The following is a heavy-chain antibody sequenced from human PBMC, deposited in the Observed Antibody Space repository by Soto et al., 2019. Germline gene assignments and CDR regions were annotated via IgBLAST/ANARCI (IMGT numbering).Heavy chain of an antibody. J-gene: IGHJ4*02. CDR1: GFTFSNYA. CDR2: ITGSAGTT. D-gene: IGHD3-16*01. CDR3: AKVGLRLGGDY. Sequence: EVQLLESGGGLVQPGGSLRLSCVASGFTFSNYAMSWVRQAPGKGLEWVSTITGSAGTTYYADSVKGRSTIYRDNSKNTLYLQMNSLRAEDTALYYCAKVGLRLGGDYWGQGTLVTVSS. V-gene: IGHV3-23*01.